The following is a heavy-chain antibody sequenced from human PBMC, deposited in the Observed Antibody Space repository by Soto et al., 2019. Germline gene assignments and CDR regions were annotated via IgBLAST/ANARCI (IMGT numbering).Heavy chain of an antibody. CDR1: GFTFSDYY. D-gene: IGHD5-18*01. J-gene: IGHJ4*02. V-gene: IGHV3-11*01. Sequence: GGSLRLSCAASGFTFSDYYMSWIRQTPGKGLEWVSYISSSGSTIYYADSVKGRFTISRDNAKNSLYLQMNSLGAEDTAVYYCATEQGYTAMPTHYFGYWGQGTLVTVS. CDR3: ATEQGYTAMPTHYFGY. CDR2: ISSSGSTI.